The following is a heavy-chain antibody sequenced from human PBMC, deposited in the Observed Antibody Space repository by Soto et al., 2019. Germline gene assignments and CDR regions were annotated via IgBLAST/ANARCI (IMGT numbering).Heavy chain of an antibody. J-gene: IGHJ4*02. CDR3: AKDQYAEASPDD. Sequence: PGGSLRLSCAASGFIFGSYAMNWVRQAPGKGLEWVSAISGGGGSTSYADSVKGRFTVSRDNSKNTVFLHMNSLRAEDTAVYYCAKDQYAEASPDDWGQGTPVTVSS. V-gene: IGHV3-23*01. D-gene: IGHD2-8*01. CDR2: ISGGGGST. CDR1: GFIFGSYA.